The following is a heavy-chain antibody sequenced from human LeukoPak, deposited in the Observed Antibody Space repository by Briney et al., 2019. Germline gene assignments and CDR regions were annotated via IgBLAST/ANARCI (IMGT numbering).Heavy chain of an antibody. V-gene: IGHV3-9*01. CDR3: AKVAVGSGYSYGPFDY. D-gene: IGHD5-18*01. Sequence: GGSLRLSCAASGFTFDDYAMHWVRQAPGKGLEWDSGISWNSGSIGYADSVKGRFTISRDNAKNSLYLQMNSLRAEDTALYYCAKVAVGSGYSYGPFDYWGQGTLVTVSS. CDR2: ISWNSGSI. CDR1: GFTFDDYA. J-gene: IGHJ4*02.